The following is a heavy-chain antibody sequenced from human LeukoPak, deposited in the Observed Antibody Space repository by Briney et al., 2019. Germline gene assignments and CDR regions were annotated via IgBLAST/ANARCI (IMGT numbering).Heavy chain of an antibody. Sequence: ASVKVSCKASGYTFTGYYMHWVRQAPGQGLEWMGRINPNSGGTNYAQKFQGRVTMTRDTSISTAYMELSRLRSDDTAVYYCARDLITMIVGTYAFDIWGQGTMATVSS. D-gene: IGHD3-22*01. J-gene: IGHJ3*02. CDR1: GYTFTGYY. CDR2: INPNSGGT. V-gene: IGHV1-2*06. CDR3: ARDLITMIVGTYAFDI.